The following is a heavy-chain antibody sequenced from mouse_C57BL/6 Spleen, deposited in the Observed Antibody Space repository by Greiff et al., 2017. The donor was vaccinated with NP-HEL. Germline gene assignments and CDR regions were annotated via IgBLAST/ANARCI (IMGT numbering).Heavy chain of an antibody. D-gene: IGHD1-1*01. Sequence: VHLVESGAELARPGASVKLSCKASGYTFTSYGISWVKQRTGQGLEWIGEIYPRSGNTYYNEKFKGKATLTADKSSSTAYMELRSLTSEDSAVYFCARSPGSSFFFDYWGQGTTLTVSS. CDR1: GYTFTSYG. J-gene: IGHJ2*01. CDR2: IYPRSGNT. CDR3: ARSPGSSFFFDY. V-gene: IGHV1-81*01.